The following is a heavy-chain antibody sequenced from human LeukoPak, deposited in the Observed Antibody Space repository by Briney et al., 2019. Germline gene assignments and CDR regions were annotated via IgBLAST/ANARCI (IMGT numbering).Heavy chain of an antibody. CDR2: ISTYNGNT. J-gene: IGHJ5*01. D-gene: IGHD2-15*01. Sequence: GASVKVSCRTSGYTFSSYGISWVRQAPGQGLEWVGWISTYNGNTMYAQNLQGRVTVTTDTSTRTGYMELRSLIFDDTAVYYCARHCSGGTCQSTWFEPWGQGTRVIVSS. CDR1: GYTFSSYG. CDR3: ARHCSGGTCQSTWFEP. V-gene: IGHV1-18*04.